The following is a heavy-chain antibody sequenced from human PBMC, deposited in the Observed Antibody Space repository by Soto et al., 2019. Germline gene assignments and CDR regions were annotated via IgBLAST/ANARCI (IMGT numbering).Heavy chain of an antibody. CDR3: ARRGSGSYYDY. Sequence: EGQLLESGGGLVQPGGSLRISRAASGFPFSSYAMRWVRQAQGKGLELVAAISGSGDSTYYADSVKGRFTISRDNSKNTLYLQMNSLRAEDTAVYYCARRGSGSYYDYWGQGTLVTVSS. J-gene: IGHJ4*02. D-gene: IGHD1-26*01. CDR1: GFPFSSYA. CDR2: ISGSGDST. V-gene: IGHV3-23*01.